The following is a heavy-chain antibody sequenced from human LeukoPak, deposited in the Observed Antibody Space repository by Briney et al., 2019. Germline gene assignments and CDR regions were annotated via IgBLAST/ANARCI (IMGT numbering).Heavy chain of an antibody. CDR2: IYYSGST. CDR1: GGSISSYY. CDR3: GRGQDYYDSSVLGY. J-gene: IGHJ4*02. V-gene: IGHV4-59*01. Sequence: SETLSLTCTVSGGSISSYYWSWIRQPPGKGLEWIGYIYYSGSTNYNPSLKSRVTISVDTSKNQFSLKLSSVTAADTAVYYCGRGQDYYDSSVLGYWGQGTLVTVSS. D-gene: IGHD3-22*01.